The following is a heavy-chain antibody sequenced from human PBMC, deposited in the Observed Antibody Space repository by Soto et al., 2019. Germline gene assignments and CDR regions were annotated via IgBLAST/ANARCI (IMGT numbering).Heavy chain of an antibody. CDR3: ARDLVAGSSYYYGMDV. CDR1: GFTFSSYS. D-gene: IGHD6-19*01. V-gene: IGHV3-48*02. Sequence: EVQLVESGGGLVQHGGSLRLSCAASGFTFSSYSMNWVRQAPGKGLEWVSYISSSSSTIYYAGSVKGRFTIASDNAKNSLYLQMNSLRDEDTAVYYCARDLVAGSSYYYGMDVWGPGTTVTVS. CDR2: ISSSSSTI. J-gene: IGHJ6*02.